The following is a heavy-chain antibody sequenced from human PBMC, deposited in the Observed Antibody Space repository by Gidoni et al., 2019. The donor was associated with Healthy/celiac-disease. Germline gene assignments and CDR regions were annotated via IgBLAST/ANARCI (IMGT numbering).Heavy chain of an antibody. J-gene: IGHJ4*02. CDR2: IYSSGST. D-gene: IGHD2-15*01. CDR3: ARDGVLNCSGGSCYSI. V-gene: IGHV4-31*03. Sequence: QVQLQESGPGLVKPSQTLSLTCTVSGGSISSGGYYWSWIRQHPGKGLEWIGYIYSSGSTYYNPSLKSRVTISVDTSKNQFSLKLSSVTAADTAVYYCARDGVLNCSGGSCYSIWGQGTLVTVSS. CDR1: GGSISSGGYY.